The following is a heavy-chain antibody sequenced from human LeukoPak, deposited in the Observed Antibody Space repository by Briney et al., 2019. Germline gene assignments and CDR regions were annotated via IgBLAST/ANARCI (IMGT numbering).Heavy chain of an antibody. V-gene: IGHV4-31*03. D-gene: IGHD5-12*01. CDR3: ARAHSGYDLDY. J-gene: IGHJ4*02. Sequence: KPSQTLSLTCTVSGGSIYSGGYYWSWIRQHPGKGLQWIGYIYHSGSTYYNPSLKSRVTISVDTSKNQFSLKLNSVTAADTAVYYCARAHSGYDLDYWGQGTLVTVSS. CDR1: GGSIYSGGYY. CDR2: IYHSGST.